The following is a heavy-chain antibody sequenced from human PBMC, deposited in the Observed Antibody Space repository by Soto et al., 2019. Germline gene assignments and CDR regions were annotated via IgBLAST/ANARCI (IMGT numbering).Heavy chain of an antibody. CDR1: GFTFTSYG. CDR3: ARDGFTSGWYVH. D-gene: IGHD6-19*01. Sequence: VSVKVSCKASGFTFTSYGISWVRQAPGQGLEWMGWINTNNGNTNYAQKLQGRVTMTTDTSTSTAYMEVRSLRSDDTAVYYCARDGFTSGWYVHWGQGTLVTVSS. J-gene: IGHJ5*02. V-gene: IGHV1-18*01. CDR2: INTNNGNT.